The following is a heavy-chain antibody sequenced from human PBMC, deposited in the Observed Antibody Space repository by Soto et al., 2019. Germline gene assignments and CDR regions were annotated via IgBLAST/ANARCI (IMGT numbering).Heavy chain of an antibody. V-gene: IGHV5-51*01. CDR1: GYSFSSYW. Sequence: GESLKISCKGSGYSFSSYWIAWVRQMPGKGLEWMGIIHSADSDSRYSPSFQGQVIISVDKSINSAYLQWSSLKTSDTAMYYCARSRGSYYTDAFDIWGQGTMVTVSS. D-gene: IGHD1-26*01. CDR2: IHSADSDS. J-gene: IGHJ3*02. CDR3: ARSRGSYYTDAFDI.